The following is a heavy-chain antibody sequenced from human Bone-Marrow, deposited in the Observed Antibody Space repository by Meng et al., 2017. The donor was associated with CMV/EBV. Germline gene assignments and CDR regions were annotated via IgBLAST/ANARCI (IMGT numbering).Heavy chain of an antibody. V-gene: IGHV3-30-3*01. CDR1: GFTFSSYA. CDR2: ISYDGSNK. J-gene: IGHJ4*02. Sequence: GESLKISCAASGFTFSSYAMHWVRQAPGKGLEWVAVISYDGSNKYYADSVEGRFTISRDNSKNTLYLQMNSLRAEDTAVYYCAKDHPRTAGTWVDYWGQGTLVTVSS. CDR3: AKDHPRTAGTWVDY. D-gene: IGHD6-13*01.